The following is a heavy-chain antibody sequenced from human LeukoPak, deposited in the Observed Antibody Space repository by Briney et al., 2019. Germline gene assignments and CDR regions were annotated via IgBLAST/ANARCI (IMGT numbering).Heavy chain of an antibody. V-gene: IGHV1-2*06. CDR1: GYTFTGYY. CDR3: ARTKWELPHLFDY. D-gene: IGHD1-26*01. J-gene: IGHJ4*02. Sequence: GASVKVSCKASGYTFTGYYMHWVRQAPGQGLEWMGRINPNSGGTNYAQKFQGRVTMTRDTSISTAYMELSRLRSDDTAVYYCARTKWELPHLFDYWGQGTLVTVSS. CDR2: INPNSGGT.